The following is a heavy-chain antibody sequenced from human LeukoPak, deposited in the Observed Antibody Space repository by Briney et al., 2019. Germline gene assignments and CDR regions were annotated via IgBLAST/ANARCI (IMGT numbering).Heavy chain of an antibody. CDR3: AVYCSSTSCYHFDY. D-gene: IGHD2-2*01. CDR1: GGTFSSYA. V-gene: IGHV1-69*01. CDR2: IISIFGTA. J-gene: IGHJ4*02. Sequence: SVKVSCKASGGTFSSYAISWVRQAPGQGLEWMGGIISIFGTANYAQKFQGRVTITADESTSTAYMELSSLRSEDTAVYYCAVYCSSTSCYHFDYWGQGTLVTVSS.